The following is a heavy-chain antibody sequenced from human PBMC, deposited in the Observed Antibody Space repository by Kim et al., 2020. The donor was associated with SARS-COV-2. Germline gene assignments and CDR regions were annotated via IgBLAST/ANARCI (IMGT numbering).Heavy chain of an antibody. V-gene: IGHV4-34*01. CDR2: GST. J-gene: IGHJ4*02. CDR3: ARGGTKFDY. Sequence: GSTTSNPSLKSRVTISVDTSKNQFSLKLSSVTAADTAVYYCARGGTKFDYWGQGTLVTVSS.